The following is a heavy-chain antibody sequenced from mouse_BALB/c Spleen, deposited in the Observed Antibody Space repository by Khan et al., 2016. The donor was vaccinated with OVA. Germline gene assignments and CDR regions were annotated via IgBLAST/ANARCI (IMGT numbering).Heavy chain of an antibody. Sequence: QIQLVQSGAELAKPGASVKMSCKASGYTFTSYWMHWVKQRPGQGLEWIGYINPSTGYTEYNQKFKDKATLTADKSSSTAYMQLSSLTSEDSAVYYCARWGPGKDYWGQGTTLTVSS. CDR2: INPSTGYT. CDR1: GYTFTSYW. CDR3: ARWGPGKDY. D-gene: IGHD3-3*01. V-gene: IGHV1-7*01. J-gene: IGHJ2*01.